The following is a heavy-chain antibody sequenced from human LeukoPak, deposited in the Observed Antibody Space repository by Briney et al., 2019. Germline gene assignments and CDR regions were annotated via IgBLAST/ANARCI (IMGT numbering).Heavy chain of an antibody. CDR3: ARDVGNFDY. J-gene: IGHJ4*02. V-gene: IGHV3-74*01. Sequence: GGSLRLSCAASAFTFSNYWMHWVRQAPGKGLEWVSRVDSDGTTTRYADSVKGRFTVSRDNAKKTLYLQMNSLRAEDTAVYYCARDVGNFDYWGQGTLVTVSS. CDR2: VDSDGTTT. CDR1: AFTFSNYW.